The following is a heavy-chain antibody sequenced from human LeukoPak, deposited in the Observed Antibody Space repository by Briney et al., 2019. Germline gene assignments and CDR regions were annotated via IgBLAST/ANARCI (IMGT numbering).Heavy chain of an antibody. CDR2: INPSGGST. J-gene: IGHJ6*02. D-gene: IGHD3-3*01. CDR1: GYTFTSYY. Sequence: GASVKVSCKASGYTFTSYYMHWVRQAPGQGLEWVGIINPSGGSTSYAQKFQGRVTMTRDTSTSTVYMELSSLRSEDTAVYYCARVSYDFWSGYYTGSYYYYGMDVWGQGTTVTVSS. CDR3: ARVSYDFWSGYYTGSYYYYGMDV. V-gene: IGHV1-46*01.